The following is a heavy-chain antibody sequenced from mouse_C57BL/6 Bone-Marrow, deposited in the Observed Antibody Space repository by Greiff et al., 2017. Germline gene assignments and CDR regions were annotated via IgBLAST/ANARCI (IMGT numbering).Heavy chain of an antibody. CDR3: ARHERQLGY. D-gene: IGHD3-2*01. CDR1: GFTFSSYG. J-gene: IGHJ2*01. CDR2: ISSGGSYT. Sequence: EVHLVESGGDLVKPGGSLKLSCAASGFTFSSYGMSWVRQTPDKRLEWVATISSGGSYTYSPASVKGRFTISRDNAKNTLYLQMSSLKSEDTAMYYCARHERQLGYWGQGTTLTVSS. V-gene: IGHV5-6*01.